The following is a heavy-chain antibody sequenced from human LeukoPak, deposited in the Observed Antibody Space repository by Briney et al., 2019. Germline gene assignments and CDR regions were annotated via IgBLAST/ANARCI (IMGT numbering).Heavy chain of an antibody. J-gene: IGHJ4*02. Sequence: ASVTVSCKASGGSFSNYAISWVRQAPGQGLEWMGGIIPIFGTANYAQKFQGRVTITADESTRTAYMELSSLRSEDTAVYYCAREWDYDTSGYYYYYWGQGTLVTVSS. CDR1: GGSFSNYA. V-gene: IGHV1-69*13. D-gene: IGHD3-22*01. CDR3: AREWDYDTSGYYYYY. CDR2: IIPIFGTA.